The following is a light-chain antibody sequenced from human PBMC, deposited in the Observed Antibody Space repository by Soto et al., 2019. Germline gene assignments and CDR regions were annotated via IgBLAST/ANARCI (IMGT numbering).Light chain of an antibody. CDR3: AAWDDSLNGLYV. V-gene: IGLV1-44*01. J-gene: IGLJ1*01. Sequence: QSVLTQPPSASATPGQRVTISCSGGRSNIGSNTVNWYQQLPGTAPKLLIYSDNQRPSGVPDRFSASKSGTSASLAISGLQSQDEADYHCAAWDDSLNGLYVFGTGTKVTVL. CDR2: SDN. CDR1: RSNIGSNT.